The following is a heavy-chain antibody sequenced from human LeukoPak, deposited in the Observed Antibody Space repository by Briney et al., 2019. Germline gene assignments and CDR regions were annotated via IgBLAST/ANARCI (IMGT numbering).Heavy chain of an antibody. CDR1: GFDFHNYV. D-gene: IGHD3-10*01. CDR3: VREGYYHSGSLPTFYFDY. V-gene: IGHV3-30-3*01. Sequence: GGSLRLSCAASGFDFHNYVIHRVRQAPGKGLEWVAVISYDVGVKYHADSVKGRFTISRDSSSKTVYLQMNSLRTEDTAVYYCVREGYYHSGSLPTFYFDYWGQGTLVTVSS. CDR2: ISYDVGVK. J-gene: IGHJ4*02.